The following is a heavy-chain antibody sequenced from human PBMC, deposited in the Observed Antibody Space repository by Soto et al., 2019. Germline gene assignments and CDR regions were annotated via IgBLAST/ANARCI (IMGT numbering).Heavy chain of an antibody. CDR3: AKRRYSGYDRLFDY. V-gene: IGHV3-23*01. CDR1: GFTFSSYA. Sequence: PGGSLRLSCAASGFTFSSYAMSWVRQAPGKGLEWVSAISGSGGSTYYADSVKGRSTISRDNSKNTLYLQMNSLRAEDTAVYYCAKRRYSGYDRLFDYWGQGTLVTVSS. CDR2: ISGSGGST. J-gene: IGHJ4*02. D-gene: IGHD5-12*01.